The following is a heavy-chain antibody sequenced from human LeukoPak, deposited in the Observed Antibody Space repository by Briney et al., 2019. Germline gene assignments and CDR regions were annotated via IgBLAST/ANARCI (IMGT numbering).Heavy chain of an antibody. Sequence: SETLSLTCTVSGGSISTYYWNWIRQPPGKGLEWIGCIYYSGSTNYNPSLKSRVTMSVDTSKSQFSLKLSSVTAADTAVYYCARDRGNWNDDYYYYMDVWGKGTTVTISS. D-gene: IGHD1-20*01. CDR3: ARDRGNWNDDYYYYMDV. CDR2: IYYSGST. CDR1: GGSISTYY. V-gene: IGHV4-59*12. J-gene: IGHJ6*03.